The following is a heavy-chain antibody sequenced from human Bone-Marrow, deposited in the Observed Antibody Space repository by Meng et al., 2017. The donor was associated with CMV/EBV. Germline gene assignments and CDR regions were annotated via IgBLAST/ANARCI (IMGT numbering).Heavy chain of an antibody. CDR3: ARGSPDYDFSSGWGERVSYYGMAV. Sequence: GESLKISCAASGFTFDDYGMSWVRQAPGKGLEWVSGINWNGGSTGYADSVKGRFTISRDNAKNSLYLQMNSLRAEDTALYYCARGSPDYDFSSGWGERVSYYGMAVWGLGNTV. D-gene: IGHD3-3*01. CDR1: GFTFDDYG. J-gene: IGHJ6*01. CDR2: INWNGGST. V-gene: IGHV3-20*04.